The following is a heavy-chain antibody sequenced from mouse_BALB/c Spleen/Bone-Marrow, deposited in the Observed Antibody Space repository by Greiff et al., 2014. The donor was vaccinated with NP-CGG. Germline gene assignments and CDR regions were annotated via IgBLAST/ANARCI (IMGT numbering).Heavy chain of an antibody. CDR3: ARGPHDDDMDY. J-gene: IGHJ4*01. CDR1: GFTFSDYY. CDR2: ISDGGSYT. D-gene: IGHD2-3*01. Sequence: EVKLMESXGGLVKPGGSLKLSCAASGFTFSDYYMYWVRQTPEKRLEWVATISDGGSYTYYPDSVKGRFTISRDNVKNNLYLQMSSLKSEDTAMYYCARGPHDDDMDYWGQGTSVTVSS. V-gene: IGHV5-4*02.